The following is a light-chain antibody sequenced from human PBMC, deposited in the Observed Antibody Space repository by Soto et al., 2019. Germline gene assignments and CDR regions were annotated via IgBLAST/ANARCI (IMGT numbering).Light chain of an antibody. CDR2: TAS. CDR1: QGIGSY. Sequence: IQLTQSPSSLSASVGDRVTITCRASQGIGSYLAWYQQKPGKAPKLLIYTASTLQSGVPSRFSGSGSGTDFSLTISCLQPEDFATYYCQQLNSYPLTFGGGTKVEIK. J-gene: IGKJ4*01. V-gene: IGKV1-9*01. CDR3: QQLNSYPLT.